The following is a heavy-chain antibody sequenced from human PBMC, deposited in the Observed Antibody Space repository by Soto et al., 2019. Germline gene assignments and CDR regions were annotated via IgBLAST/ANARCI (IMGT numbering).Heavy chain of an antibody. D-gene: IGHD1-26*01. CDR2: ISGDGDTI. J-gene: IGHJ4*02. CDR3: VQDAAKSLQWRVGNS. V-gene: IGHV3-23*01. CDR1: GFTFRNYA. Sequence: GGSLRLSCTASGFTFRNYAMSWVRQVPGKGLEWVSFISGDGDTIFYAESVKGRFSISRDNAKNTLYLQMSTLRPEDTARYLGVQDAAKSLQWRVGNSWGLGTRVPVS.